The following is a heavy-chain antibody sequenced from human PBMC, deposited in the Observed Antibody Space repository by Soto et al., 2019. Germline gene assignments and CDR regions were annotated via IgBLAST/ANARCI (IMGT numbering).Heavy chain of an antibody. Sequence: PGGSLRLSCAASGFTFSDYYMSWIRQAPGKGLEWVSYISSSSSYTNYADSVKGRFTISRDNAKNSLYLQMNSLRAEDTAVYYCASSMVRRYFQHWGQGTLVTVSS. CDR1: GFTFSDYY. CDR3: ASSMVRRYFQH. D-gene: IGHD3-10*01. CDR2: ISSSSSYT. J-gene: IGHJ1*01. V-gene: IGHV3-11*03.